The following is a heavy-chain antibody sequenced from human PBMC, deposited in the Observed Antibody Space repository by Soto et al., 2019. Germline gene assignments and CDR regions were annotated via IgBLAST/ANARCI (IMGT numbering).Heavy chain of an antibody. CDR3: AGSAMDDPDAFDI. CDR1: GYTFTSYG. V-gene: IGHV1-18*01. D-gene: IGHD3-10*01. CDR2: ISAYNGNT. Sequence: QVQLVQSGAEVKKPGASVKVSCKASGYTFTSYGISWVRQAPGQGLEWMGWISAYNGNTNYAQKLQGRVTMTTDTTTSTAYIELRSLRSDDTAVYYGAGSAMDDPDAFDIWGQETMVTVSS. J-gene: IGHJ3*02.